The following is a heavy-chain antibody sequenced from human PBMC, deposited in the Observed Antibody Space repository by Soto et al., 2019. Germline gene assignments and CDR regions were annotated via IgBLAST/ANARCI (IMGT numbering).Heavy chain of an antibody. D-gene: IGHD3-16*01. Sequence: ASVKVSCKASGYTFSTYGFSWVRQAPGQGLEWMGWINTYNGNTNYAQNLQGRVTLTTDTSTSTAYMELTSLRSNDTAIYYCAMVDVYVTPSPQDVWGQGTTVTVSS. J-gene: IGHJ6*02. V-gene: IGHV1-18*01. CDR1: GYTFSTYG. CDR2: INTYNGNT. CDR3: AMVDVYVTPSPQDV.